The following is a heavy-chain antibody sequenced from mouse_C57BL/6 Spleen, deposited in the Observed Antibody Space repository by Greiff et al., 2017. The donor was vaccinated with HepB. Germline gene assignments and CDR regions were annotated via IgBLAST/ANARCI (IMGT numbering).Heavy chain of an antibody. CDR2: IDPSDSYT. CDR1: GYTFTSYW. Sequence: QVQLQQPGAELVRPGTSVKLSCKASGYTFTSYWMHWVKQRPGQGLEWIGVIDPSDSYTNYNQKFKGKATLTVDTSSSTAYMQLSSLTSEDSAVYYCARTYYGSSDGGYFDVWGTGTTVTVSS. D-gene: IGHD1-1*01. J-gene: IGHJ1*03. CDR3: ARTYYGSSDGGYFDV. V-gene: IGHV1-59*01.